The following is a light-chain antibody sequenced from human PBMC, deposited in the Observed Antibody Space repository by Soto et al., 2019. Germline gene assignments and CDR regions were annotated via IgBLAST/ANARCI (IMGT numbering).Light chain of an antibody. CDR1: SSDVGGYNY. CDR2: DVS. CDR3: CSYAGSYTRV. V-gene: IGLV2-11*01. Sequence: QSALTQPRSVSGSPGQSVTISCTGTSSDVGGYNYVSWYQQHPGKAPKLMIYDVSKRPSGVPDRFSGSKSGNTASLTICGLMAEDEADYYCCSYAGSYTRVFGGGIKLSVL. J-gene: IGLJ3*02.